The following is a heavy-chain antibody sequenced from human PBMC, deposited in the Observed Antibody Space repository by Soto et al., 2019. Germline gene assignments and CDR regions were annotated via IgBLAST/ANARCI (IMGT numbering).Heavy chain of an antibody. D-gene: IGHD2-21*01. Sequence: GASVKVSCKASGYTFTRYAMHWVRQAPGQRLEWMGWINAGNGNTKYSQKFQGRVTMTTDTSTSTAYMELRSLRSDDTAVYYCARVLLCDWYFDLWGRGTLVTVSS. CDR3: ARVLLCDWYFDL. CDR2: INAGNGNT. J-gene: IGHJ2*01. V-gene: IGHV1-3*01. CDR1: GYTFTRYA.